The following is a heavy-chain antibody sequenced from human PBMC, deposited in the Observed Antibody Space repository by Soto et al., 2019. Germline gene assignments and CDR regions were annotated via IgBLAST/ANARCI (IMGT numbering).Heavy chain of an antibody. CDR2: IIPILGIA. J-gene: IGHJ4*02. D-gene: IGHD6-19*01. Sequence: QVQLVQSGAEVKKPGSSVKVSCKASGGTFSSYTISWVRQAPGQGLEWMGRIIPILGIANYAQKFQGRVTXXADKSTSTAYMELSSLRSEDTAVYYCASLAGNFDYWGQGTLVTVSS. CDR3: ASLAGNFDY. CDR1: GGTFSSYT. V-gene: IGHV1-69*02.